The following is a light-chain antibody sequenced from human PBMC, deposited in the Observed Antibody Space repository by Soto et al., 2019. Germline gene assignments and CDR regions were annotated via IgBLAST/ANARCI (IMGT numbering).Light chain of an antibody. Sequence: QSALTQPASVSGSPGQSITISCTGSSSGIGRYNLVSWYQQHPGQAPKLMIYEATKRPSGVSNRFSGSKSGNTASLTISGLQAEDEADYHCCAYIGTSTYVVGTGTKRTVL. J-gene: IGLJ1*01. CDR3: CAYIGTSTYV. CDR2: EAT. CDR1: SSGIGRYNL. V-gene: IGLV2-23*01.